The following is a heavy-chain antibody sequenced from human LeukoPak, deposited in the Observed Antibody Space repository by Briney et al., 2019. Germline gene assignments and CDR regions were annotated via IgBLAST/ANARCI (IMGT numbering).Heavy chain of an antibody. V-gene: IGHV1-2*02. J-gene: IGHJ5*02. D-gene: IGHD3-16*01. Sequence: ASVKVSCKASGYTFTGYNIHWVRQAPGQGLEWMGWVNPNSGGANYAQKFQGRVTMTRDTSISTAYMELSGVRSDNSAVYYCTRDRLGESGWFDPWGQGTLVTVSS. CDR2: VNPNSGGA. CDR3: TRDRLGESGWFDP. CDR1: GYTFTGYN.